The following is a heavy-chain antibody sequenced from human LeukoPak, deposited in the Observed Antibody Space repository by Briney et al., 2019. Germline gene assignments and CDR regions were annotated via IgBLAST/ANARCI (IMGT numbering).Heavy chain of an antibody. CDR2: ISSSSSTI. Sequence: PGGPLRLSCAASGFTFSSYSMNWVRQAPGKGLEWVSYISSSSSTIYYADSVKGRFTISRDNAKNSLYLQMNSLRAEDTAVYYCARDQGEDYDFWSGYYTPIPFDYWGQGTLVTVSS. CDR3: ARDQGEDYDFWSGYYTPIPFDY. V-gene: IGHV3-48*01. D-gene: IGHD3-3*01. CDR1: GFTFSSYS. J-gene: IGHJ4*02.